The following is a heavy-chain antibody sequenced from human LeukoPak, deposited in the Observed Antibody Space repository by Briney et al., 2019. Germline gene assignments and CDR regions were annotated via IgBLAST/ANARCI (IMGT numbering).Heavy chain of an antibody. CDR1: GFTFSSYG. V-gene: IGHV3-33*01. CDR2: IWYDGSNK. D-gene: IGHD6-13*01. Sequence: GGYLRLSCAASGFTFSSYGMEWVRQAPGKGLEWVAVIWYDGSNKYYGDSVKGRFTTSRDNSKNTVSLQMNSLRAEATAVYYCARLGSSWSFDYWGQGTLVTVSS. CDR3: ARLGSSWSFDY. J-gene: IGHJ4*02.